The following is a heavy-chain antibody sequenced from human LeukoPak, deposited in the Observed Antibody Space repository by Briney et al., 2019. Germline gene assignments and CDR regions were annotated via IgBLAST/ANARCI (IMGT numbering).Heavy chain of an antibody. J-gene: IGHJ2*01. V-gene: IGHV3-74*01. Sequence: GGSLRLSCAASGFTFSGYWMHWVRQAPGMGLVWVSRITGDGISTSSADSVKGRFTISRDNAKNTLYLQMISLRAEDTAVYYCARDTGWYFDLWGRGTLVTVSS. CDR2: ITGDGIST. D-gene: IGHD4-17*01. CDR1: GFTFSGYW. CDR3: ARDTGWYFDL.